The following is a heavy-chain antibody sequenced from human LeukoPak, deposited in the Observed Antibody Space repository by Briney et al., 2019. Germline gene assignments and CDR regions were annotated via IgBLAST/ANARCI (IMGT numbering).Heavy chain of an antibody. CDR3: ASTMDNWFDP. J-gene: IGHJ5*02. V-gene: IGHV1-69*05. CDR1: GGTFSSYA. CDR2: IIPIFGTA. Sequence: AASVKVSCKASGGTFSSYAISWVRQAPGQGLEWMGGIIPIFGTANYAQKFQGRVTITTDESTSTAYMELSSLRSEDTAVYYCASTMDNWFDPWGQGTLVTVSS.